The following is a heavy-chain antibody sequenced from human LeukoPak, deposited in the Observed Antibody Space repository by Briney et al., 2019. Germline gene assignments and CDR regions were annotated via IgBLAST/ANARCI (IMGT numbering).Heavy chain of an antibody. Sequence: GGSLRLSCAASGFTFSRYDMHWVRQATGKGLEWVSGIGTAGDTYYAGSVKGRFTISRENAKNSLYLQMNSLTAGDTAVYYCAGAGSETQWRAFDFWGQGALVTAFS. CDR1: GFTFSRYD. CDR3: AGAGSETQWRAFDF. J-gene: IGHJ4*02. D-gene: IGHD6-19*01. CDR2: IGTAGDT. V-gene: IGHV3-13*01.